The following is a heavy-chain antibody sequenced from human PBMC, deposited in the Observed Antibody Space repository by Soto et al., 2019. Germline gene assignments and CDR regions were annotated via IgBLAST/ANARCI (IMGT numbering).Heavy chain of an antibody. CDR3: ARARGSGWLYYFDY. CDR2: IKEDGSDK. CDR1: GFTFSSYW. D-gene: IGHD6-19*01. J-gene: IGHJ4*02. V-gene: IGHV3-7*01. Sequence: EVQLVESGGGLVQPGGSLRLSCAASGFTFSSYWMTWVRQAPGKGLEWVANIKEDGSDKSYVDSVKGRFTVSRDNDKNSLYLQMNRLRAEDTDVSYCARARGSGWLYYFDYWGQGTLVTVSS.